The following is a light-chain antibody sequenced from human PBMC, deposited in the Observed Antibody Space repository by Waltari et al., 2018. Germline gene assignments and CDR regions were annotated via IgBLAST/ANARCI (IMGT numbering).Light chain of an antibody. V-gene: IGKV3-15*01. CDR1: QSVDYF. J-gene: IGKJ1*01. CDR2: GAS. CDR3: QQYNEWPRT. Sequence: EVVLTQSPATLSVSPGERATLSCRASQSVDYFLAWYQQKDGQAPRLLGYGASTRATGIPTRFSGSGSGTEFTLSISSLQSEDFGIYYCQQYNEWPRTFGQGTRVEIK.